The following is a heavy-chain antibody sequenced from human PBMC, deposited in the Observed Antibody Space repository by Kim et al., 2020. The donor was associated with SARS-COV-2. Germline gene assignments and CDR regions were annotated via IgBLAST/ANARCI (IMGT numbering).Heavy chain of an antibody. CDR3: AKNPPKYYYDSSGYSVFDY. Sequence: GRFTISRDNSKNTLYLQMNSLRAEDTAVYYCAKNPPKYYYDSSGYSVFDYWGQGTLVTVSS. V-gene: IGHV3-23*01. J-gene: IGHJ4*02. D-gene: IGHD3-22*01.